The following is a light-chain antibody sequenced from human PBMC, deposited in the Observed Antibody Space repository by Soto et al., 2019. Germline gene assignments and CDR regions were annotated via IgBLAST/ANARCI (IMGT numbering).Light chain of an antibody. CDR2: DVS. CDR3: CSYTTSSTWV. CDR1: SSDVGTYSF. V-gene: IGLV2-14*03. J-gene: IGLJ3*02. Sequence: QSVLTQPASVSGSPGQSVTISCTGTSSDVGTYSFVSWYQQYPAKAPKLMIFDVSNRPSGVSSRFSGSKSGNTASLTISGLQAEDEADYYCCSYTTSSTWVFGGGTKLTVL.